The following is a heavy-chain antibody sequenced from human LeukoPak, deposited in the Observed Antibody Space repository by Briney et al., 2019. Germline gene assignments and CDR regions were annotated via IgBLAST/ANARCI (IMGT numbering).Heavy chain of an antibody. V-gene: IGHV3-21*01. Sequence: GGSLRLSCAASGFTFSSYSMNWVRQAPGKGLEWVSSISSSSSYIYYADSVKGRFTISRDNAKNSLYLQMNSLRAEDTAVYYCARDPYCSSTSCYNRAFDIWGQGTMVTVSS. D-gene: IGHD2-2*02. CDR2: ISSSSSYI. J-gene: IGHJ3*02. CDR3: ARDPYCSSTSCYNRAFDI. CDR1: GFTFSSYS.